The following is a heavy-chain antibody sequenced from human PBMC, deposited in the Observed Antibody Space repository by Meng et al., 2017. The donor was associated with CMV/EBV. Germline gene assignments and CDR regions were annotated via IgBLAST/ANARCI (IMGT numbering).Heavy chain of an antibody. CDR3: ARGGSYRAFDI. D-gene: IGHD1-26*01. CDR1: GFTFSSYW. Sequence: GESLKISCAASGFTFSSYWMSWVRQAPGKGLEWVANIKQDGSEKYYVDSVKGRFTISRDNAKNSQYLQMNSLRAEDTAVYYCARGGSYRAFDIWGQGTRVTVSS. CDR2: IKQDGSEK. J-gene: IGHJ3*02. V-gene: IGHV3-7*01.